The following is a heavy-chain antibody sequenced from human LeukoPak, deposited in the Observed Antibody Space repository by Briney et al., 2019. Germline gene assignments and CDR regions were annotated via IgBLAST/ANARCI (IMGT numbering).Heavy chain of an antibody. D-gene: IGHD5-24*01. V-gene: IGHV4-39*07. CDR3: ARDTSKLPFDW. CDR2: IYYSGGT. Sequence: SETLSLTCTVAGGSISSSSYYWGWIREPPGKGLEWIGSIYYSGGTYYNPSLKSRVTISVDTSKNQFYLKLSSLTAADTAVYYCARDTSKLPFDWWGQGTLVTVSS. CDR1: GGSISSSSYY. J-gene: IGHJ4*02.